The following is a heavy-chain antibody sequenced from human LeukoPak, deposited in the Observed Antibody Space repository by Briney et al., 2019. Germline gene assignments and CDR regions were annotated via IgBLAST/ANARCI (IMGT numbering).Heavy chain of an antibody. J-gene: IGHJ6*02. Sequence: GASVKVSCKASGYTFTSYDINWVRQATGQGLEWMGWMNPNSGNTGYAQKFQGRVTMTRNTSISTAYMELSSLRSEDTAVYYCARAPYDSVLLVYGMDVWGQGTTVTVSS. D-gene: IGHD3-22*01. V-gene: IGHV1-8*01. CDR2: MNPNSGNT. CDR3: ARAPYDSVLLVYGMDV. CDR1: GYTFTSYD.